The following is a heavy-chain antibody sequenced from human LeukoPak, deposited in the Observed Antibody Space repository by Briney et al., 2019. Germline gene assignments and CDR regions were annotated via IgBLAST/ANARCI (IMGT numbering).Heavy chain of an antibody. CDR3: ARRRKYCSSTSCYSADGFDY. D-gene: IGHD2-2*01. CDR1: GYTFTGYY. Sequence: ASVKVSCKASGYTFTGYYMHWVRQAPGQGLEWMGRINPNSGGTNYAQKFQGRVTMTRGTSISTAYMELSRLRSDDTAVCYCARRRKYCSSTSCYSADGFDYWGQGTLVTVSS. CDR2: INPNSGGT. V-gene: IGHV1-2*06. J-gene: IGHJ4*02.